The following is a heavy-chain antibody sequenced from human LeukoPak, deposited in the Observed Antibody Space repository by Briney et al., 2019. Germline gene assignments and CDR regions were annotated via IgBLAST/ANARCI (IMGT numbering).Heavy chain of an antibody. J-gene: IGHJ6*03. D-gene: IGHD3-22*01. Sequence: GGSPRLSCAASGFTFSSYGMHWVRQAPGKRLEWVAFIRYDGSNKYYADSVKGRFTISRDNSKNTLYLQMNSLRAEDTAVYYCAKDRYYDSSGYPSNYYYYYMDVWGKGTTVTVSS. CDR2: IRYDGSNK. V-gene: IGHV3-30*02. CDR1: GFTFSSYG. CDR3: AKDRYYDSSGYPSNYYYYYMDV.